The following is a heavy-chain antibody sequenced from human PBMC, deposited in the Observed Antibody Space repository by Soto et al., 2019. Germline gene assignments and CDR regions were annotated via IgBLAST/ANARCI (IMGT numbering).Heavy chain of an antibody. Sequence: QVQLQESGPGLVKPSQNLSLTCTVSGGSISTGGYYWSWIRQHPGRRLEWIGYIYHSGMTFSNPSLQSRVAISIDTSKNKVSLKLSSVTAADTAVYYCATVRWELHDAFDIWGKGTMVSVSS. V-gene: IGHV4-31*03. CDR1: GGSISTGGYY. D-gene: IGHD1-26*01. J-gene: IGHJ3*02. CDR2: IYHSGMT. CDR3: ATVRWELHDAFDI.